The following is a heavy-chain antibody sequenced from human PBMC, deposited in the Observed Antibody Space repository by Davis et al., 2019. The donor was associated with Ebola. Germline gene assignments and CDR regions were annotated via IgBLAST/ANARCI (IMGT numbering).Heavy chain of an antibody. CDR1: DGSISTHY. J-gene: IGHJ4*02. CDR2: ISGSGRT. V-gene: IGHV4-59*11. CDR3: ARVGHGAY. Sequence: PSETLSLTCTFSDGSISTHYWNWIRQPPGKGLEWIGFISGSGRTSYNPSLKSRIPLSADTSKNQFSLNLSSVTAADTAVYFCARVGHGAYWGQGTLVTVSS.